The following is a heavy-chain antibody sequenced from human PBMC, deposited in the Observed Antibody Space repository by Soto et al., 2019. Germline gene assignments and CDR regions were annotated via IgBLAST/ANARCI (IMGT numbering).Heavy chain of an antibody. Sequence: QVQLQESGPGLVKPSQTLSLTCTVSGGSISSGGYYWSWIRQHPGKGLEWIGYIYYSGSTYYNPSLKSRVTISVDTSKNQFSLKLSSVTAADTAVYYCARARPILWFGESDYFDYWGQGTLVTVSS. CDR2: IYYSGST. CDR1: GGSISSGGYY. CDR3: ARARPILWFGESDYFDY. D-gene: IGHD3-10*01. J-gene: IGHJ4*02. V-gene: IGHV4-31*03.